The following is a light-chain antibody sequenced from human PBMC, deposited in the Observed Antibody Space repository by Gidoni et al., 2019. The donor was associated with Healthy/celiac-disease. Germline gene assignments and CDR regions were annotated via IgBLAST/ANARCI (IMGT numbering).Light chain of an antibody. CDR2: DAS. CDR3: QQRSNWSSHT. Sequence: IVLTQSPATLSLSPGDRATLSCRASQSVSSYLAWYQQKPGQAPRLPIYDASNRATGIPAMFSGSGSGTDFTLTISSLEPEDFAVYYCQQRSNWSSHTFGQGTKLEIK. J-gene: IGKJ2*01. CDR1: QSVSSY. V-gene: IGKV3-11*01.